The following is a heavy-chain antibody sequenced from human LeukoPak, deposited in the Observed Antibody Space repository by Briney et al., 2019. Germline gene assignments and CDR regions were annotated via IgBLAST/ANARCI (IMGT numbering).Heavy chain of an antibody. CDR3: ARGMAAAEFDY. CDR1: GGTFSSYA. J-gene: IGHJ4*02. V-gene: IGHV1-69*13. Sequence: ASVKVSCKASGGTFSSYAISWVRQAPGQGLEWVGGIIPIFGTANYAQKFQGRVTITADESTSTAYMELSSLRSEDTAVYYCARGMAAAEFDYWGQGTLVTVSS. D-gene: IGHD2-15*01. CDR2: IIPIFGTA.